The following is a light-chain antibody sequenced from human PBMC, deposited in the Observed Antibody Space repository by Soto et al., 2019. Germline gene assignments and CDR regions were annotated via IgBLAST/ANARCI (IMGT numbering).Light chain of an antibody. Sequence: EIVMTQSPATLSVSPGERATLSCRASQSVSSNLAWYQQKPGQAPRLLIYGASTRATGIPARFSGSGSGTEFTLTINSLQSEDFAVYYCQQYNNWPRTFGPGT. CDR2: GAS. J-gene: IGKJ3*01. CDR1: QSVSSN. CDR3: QQYNNWPRT. V-gene: IGKV3-15*01.